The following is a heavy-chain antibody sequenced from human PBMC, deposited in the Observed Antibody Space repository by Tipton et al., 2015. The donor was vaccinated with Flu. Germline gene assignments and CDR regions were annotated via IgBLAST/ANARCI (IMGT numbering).Heavy chain of an antibody. CDR2: IFYSGST. V-gene: IGHV4-39*01. J-gene: IGHJ4*02. Sequence: TLSLTCTVSSGSIRSTNYFCAWIRQPPGKGLEWIATIFYSGSTYYNPSLKNRVTISVDTPKNQLSLKLRSVTAADTAVYYCARLSYYDVDLKNFYFDYWGQGALVTVSS. CDR3: ARLSYYDVDLKNFYFDY. CDR1: SGSIRSTNYF. D-gene: IGHD3-10*02.